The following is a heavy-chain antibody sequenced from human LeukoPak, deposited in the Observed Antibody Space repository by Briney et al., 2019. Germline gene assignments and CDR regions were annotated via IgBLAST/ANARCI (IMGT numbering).Heavy chain of an antibody. Sequence: SVKVSCKASGGTFNSYVINWVRQAPGQGLEWMGRIIPSFGTANYAQKFQGRVTITTDESTSTAYMELSNLRSEDTAVYFCARPMTTVTTGFDYWGQGALVTVSS. D-gene: IGHD4-17*01. CDR3: ARPMTTVTTGFDY. CDR2: IIPSFGTA. V-gene: IGHV1-69*05. J-gene: IGHJ4*02. CDR1: GGTFNSYV.